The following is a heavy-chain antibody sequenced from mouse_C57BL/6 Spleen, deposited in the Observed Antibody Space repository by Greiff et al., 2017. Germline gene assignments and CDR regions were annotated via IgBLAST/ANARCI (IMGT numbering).Heavy chain of an antibody. CDR1: GFTFNTYA. Sequence: EVKLVESGGGLVQPKGSLKLSCAASGFTFNTYAMHWVRQAPGKGLEWVARIRSKRSNYATYYADSVKDRFTISRDDSQSMLYLQMNNLKTEDTAMYYCVRGDYFYAMDYWGQGTSVTVSS. CDR3: VRGDYFYAMDY. D-gene: IGHD2-4*01. V-gene: IGHV10-3*01. J-gene: IGHJ4*01. CDR2: IRSKRSNYAT.